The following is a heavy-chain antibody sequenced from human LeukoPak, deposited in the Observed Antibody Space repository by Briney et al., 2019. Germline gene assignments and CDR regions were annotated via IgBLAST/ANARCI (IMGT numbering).Heavy chain of an antibody. CDR2: IYYSRST. D-gene: IGHD5-18*01. V-gene: IGHV4-61*01. Sequence: SETLSLTCTVSGGSVSSGSYYWSWIRQPPGKGLEWIGSIYYSRSTNYNPSLKSRVTISVDTSKNQFSLKLRSVTAADTAVYYCARQGRRVQLWSRTNWFDPWGQGTLVTVSS. CDR3: ARQGRRVQLWSRTNWFDP. J-gene: IGHJ5*02. CDR1: GGSVSSGSYY.